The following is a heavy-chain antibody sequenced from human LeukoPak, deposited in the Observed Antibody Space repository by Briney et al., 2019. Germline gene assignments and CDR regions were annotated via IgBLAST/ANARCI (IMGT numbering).Heavy chain of an antibody. D-gene: IGHD2-15*01. Sequence: TGGSLRLSCAASGFTFSSYSMNWVRQAPGKGLEWVSSISSSSYIYYADSVKGRFTISRDNAKNSLYLQMNSLRAEDTAVYYCARDRWENDCSGGSCAIDYWGQGTLVTVSS. J-gene: IGHJ4*02. V-gene: IGHV3-21*01. CDR1: GFTFSSYS. CDR2: ISSSSYI. CDR3: ARDRWENDCSGGSCAIDY.